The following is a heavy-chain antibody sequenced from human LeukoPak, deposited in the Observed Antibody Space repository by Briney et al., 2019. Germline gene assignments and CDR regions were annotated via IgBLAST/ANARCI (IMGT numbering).Heavy chain of an antibody. Sequence: GGSLRLSCAASGFTFHDYGMSWVRQAPGKGLEWVSGINWNGGSTGYADSVKGRFTSSRDNAKNYLYLQMNSLRAEDTALYHCARAVGTFPYYYYYYGMDVWGQGTTVTVSS. CDR1: GFTFHDYG. CDR2: INWNGGST. J-gene: IGHJ6*02. CDR3: ARAVGTFPYYYYYYGMDV. V-gene: IGHV3-20*01. D-gene: IGHD3-16*01.